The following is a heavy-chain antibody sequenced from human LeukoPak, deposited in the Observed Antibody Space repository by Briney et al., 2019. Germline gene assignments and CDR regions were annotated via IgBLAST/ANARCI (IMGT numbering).Heavy chain of an antibody. Sequence: PGGSLRLSCAASGFTFSDYSMNWVRQAPGRGLEWLSYIGLASGFTSYADSVKGRFTISSDTARNSLYLHLKSLRAEDTAVYFCARDHNWAFDSWGQGTLVTDSS. CDR3: ARDHNWAFDS. V-gene: IGHV3-21*05. CDR2: IGLASGFT. J-gene: IGHJ4*02. CDR1: GFTFSDYS. D-gene: IGHD1-20*01.